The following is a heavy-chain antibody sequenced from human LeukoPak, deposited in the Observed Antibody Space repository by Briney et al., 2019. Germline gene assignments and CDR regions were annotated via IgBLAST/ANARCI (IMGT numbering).Heavy chain of an antibody. J-gene: IGHJ4*02. V-gene: IGHV4-59*12. CDR3: VGGSGGQY. D-gene: IGHD3-10*01. Sequence: PSETLSLTCTVSGGSISSYYWSWIRQPPGKGLEWIGYIYYSGSTNYNPSLKSRVTISVDTSKNQFSLKLSSVTAADTAVYYCVGGSGGQYWGQGTLVTVSS. CDR2: IYYSGST. CDR1: GGSISSYY.